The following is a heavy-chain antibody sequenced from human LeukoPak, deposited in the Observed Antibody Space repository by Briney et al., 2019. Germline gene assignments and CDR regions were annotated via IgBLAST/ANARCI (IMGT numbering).Heavy chain of an antibody. CDR2: IYHSGST. CDR3: ARGPSYRSWYLDY. V-gene: IGHV4-30-2*01. Sequence: SETLSLTCAVSGGSISSGGYSWSWIRQPPGKGLEWIGYIYHSGSTYYNPSLKSRVTISVDRSKNQFSLKLSSVTAADTAVYYCARGPSYRSWYLDYWGQGTLVTVSS. CDR1: GGSISSGGYS. D-gene: IGHD3-16*02. J-gene: IGHJ4*02.